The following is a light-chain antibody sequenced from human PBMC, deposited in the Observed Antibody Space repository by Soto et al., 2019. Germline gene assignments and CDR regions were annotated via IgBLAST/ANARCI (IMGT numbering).Light chain of an antibody. CDR1: QSINSF. V-gene: IGKV3-20*01. CDR3: QQYDNSVWT. Sequence: EIVLTQSPGTLSLSPGEGATLSCRASQSINSFLAWYQQRRGQAPRLLIHGASNRATGIPDRFSGSGSGPIFTLTISRLEPEDFAVYYCQQYDNSVWTFGQGTKVEIK. J-gene: IGKJ1*01. CDR2: GAS.